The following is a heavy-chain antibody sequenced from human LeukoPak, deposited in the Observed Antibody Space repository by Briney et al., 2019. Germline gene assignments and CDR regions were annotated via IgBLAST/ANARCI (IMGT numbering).Heavy chain of an antibody. CDR1: GFTFSSYS. V-gene: IGHV3-21*01. D-gene: IGHD4-17*01. Sequence: PGGSLRLSCAASGFTFSSYSMNWVRQAPGKGLEWVSSISSSSSYIYYADSVKGRFTISRDNAKNSLYLQMNSLRAEDTAVYYCARAQEIMTTRQPPDYWGQGTLVTVSS. CDR3: ARAQEIMTTRQPPDY. CDR2: ISSSSSYI. J-gene: IGHJ4*02.